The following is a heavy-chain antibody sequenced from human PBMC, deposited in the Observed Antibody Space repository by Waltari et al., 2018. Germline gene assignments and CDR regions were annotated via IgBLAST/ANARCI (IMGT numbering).Heavy chain of an antibody. V-gene: IGHV4-34*01. CDR3: ASSIAVAGRLAD. CDR1: GGSFSGYY. Sequence: QVQLQQWGAGLLKPSETLSRTCAVYGGSFSGYYWRWNRQPPGTRLEWIGEINHSVSTNYSPSIKSRVTISGDTYKNQCSLKLGSVAAADTAVYYCASSIAVAGRLADWGQGTLVTVSS. D-gene: IGHD6-19*01. CDR2: INHSVST. J-gene: IGHJ4*02.